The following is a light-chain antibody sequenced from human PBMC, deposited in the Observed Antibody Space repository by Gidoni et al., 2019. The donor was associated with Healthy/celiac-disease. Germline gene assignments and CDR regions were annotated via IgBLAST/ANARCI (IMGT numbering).Light chain of an antibody. Sequence: DRQMTQSPSSLSASVGDRVTITCRARQSISSYLYWYQQQPGKAPKLLIYAACSLQSGVPSRFSGCASGTDITLTISSLHPEYFATYYCQQSYSTPWTFGQGTKVEIK. CDR2: AAC. CDR3: QQSYSTPWT. V-gene: IGKV1-39*01. J-gene: IGKJ1*01. CDR1: QSISSY.